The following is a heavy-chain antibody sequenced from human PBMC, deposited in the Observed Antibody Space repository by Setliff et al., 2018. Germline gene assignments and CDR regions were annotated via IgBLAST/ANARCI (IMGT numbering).Heavy chain of an antibody. CDR2: ISHDANNE. V-gene: IGHV3-30*03. Sequence: GSLRLSCAASGFRFSYYGMHWVRQAPGKGLEWVASISHDANNEYYGDSVKGRVTIPRDNAKNTLHLQMNSLRPEDTAVYYCARTCSGSGCYAGLESWGQGTPVTVSS. D-gene: IGHD2-15*01. CDR3: ARTCSGSGCYAGLES. CDR1: GFRFSYYG. J-gene: IGHJ4*02.